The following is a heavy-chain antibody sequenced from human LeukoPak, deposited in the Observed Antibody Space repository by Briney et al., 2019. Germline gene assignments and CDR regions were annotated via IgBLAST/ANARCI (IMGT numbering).Heavy chain of an antibody. CDR3: ARNRYSSSLRWFDP. D-gene: IGHD6-13*01. Sequence: SETLSLTCTVSGGSISRYYWSWVRQPAGEGREWVRRIYPISSPNSTPSLNSRSTLSLDTSKHQFSLKLSSVTAADTAFYYCARNRYSSSLRWFDPWGPGTLVTVSS. CDR2: IYPISSP. V-gene: IGHV4-4*07. J-gene: IGHJ5*02. CDR1: GGSISRYY.